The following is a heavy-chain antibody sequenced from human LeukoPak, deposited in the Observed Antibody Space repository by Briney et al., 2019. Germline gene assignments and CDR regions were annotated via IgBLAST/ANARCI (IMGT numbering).Heavy chain of an antibody. V-gene: IGHV1-8*03. CDR1: GYTFTSYD. CDR2: MNPNSGNT. Sequence: GASVKVSCKASGYTFTSYDINWVRQATGQGLEWMGWMNPNSGNTGYAQKFQGRVTITRNTSISTAYMELSSLRSEDTAVYYCARDSYWQAYAFDIWGQGTMVTVSS. CDR3: ARDSYWQAYAFDI. J-gene: IGHJ3*02. D-gene: IGHD3-3*02.